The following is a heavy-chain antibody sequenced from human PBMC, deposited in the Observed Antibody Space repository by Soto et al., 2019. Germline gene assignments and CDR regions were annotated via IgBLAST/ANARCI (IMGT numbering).Heavy chain of an antibody. CDR2: FDPEDGET. Sequence: GASVKVSCKVSRYTLTELSMHWVRPAPGKGLEWMGGFDPEDGETIYAQKFQGRVTMTEDTSTDTAYMELSSLRSEDTAVYYCATDPLSGSQALHDAFDIWGQGTMVTASS. CDR3: ATDPLSGSQALHDAFDI. CDR1: RYTLTELS. D-gene: IGHD1-26*01. J-gene: IGHJ3*02. V-gene: IGHV1-24*01.